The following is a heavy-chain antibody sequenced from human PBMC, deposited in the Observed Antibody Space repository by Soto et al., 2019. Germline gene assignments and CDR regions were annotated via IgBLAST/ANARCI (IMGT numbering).Heavy chain of an antibody. D-gene: IGHD2-21*02. J-gene: IGHJ3*02. CDR3: ALAVTVYLYDAFDI. CDR2: IIPIFGTA. Sequence: GASVKVSCKASGGTFSSYAISWVRQAPGQGLEWMGGIIPIFGTANYAQKFQGRVTITADESTSTAYMELSSLRSEDTAVYCCALAVTVYLYDAFDIWGQGTMVTVPS. CDR1: GGTFSSYA. V-gene: IGHV1-69*13.